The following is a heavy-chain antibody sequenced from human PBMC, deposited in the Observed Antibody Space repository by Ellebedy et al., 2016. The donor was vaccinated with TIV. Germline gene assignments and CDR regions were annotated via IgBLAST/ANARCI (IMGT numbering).Heavy chain of an antibody. CDR1: GGSISSSSYY. CDR2: IYYSGST. Sequence: MPSETLSLTCTVSGGSISSSSYYWGWIRQPPGKGLAWIGSIYYSGSTYYNPSLKSRVTISVDTSKNQFSLKLSSVTAADTAVYYCARRGVGFDPWGQGTLVTVSS. J-gene: IGHJ5*02. V-gene: IGHV4-39*01. CDR3: ARRGVGFDP. D-gene: IGHD3-16*01.